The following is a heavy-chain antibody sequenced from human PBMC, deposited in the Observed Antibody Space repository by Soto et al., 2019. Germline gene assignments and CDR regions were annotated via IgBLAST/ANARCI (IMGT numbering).Heavy chain of an antibody. V-gene: IGHV5-51*01. Sequence: VAAVTVTCVGWAYSFNIYGMCWVRQVPEKGLEWMGIIYPGHSDTRHTPSFQCQVTSSADNSIRSGYLPWSSVYASDTAMYYCTRSYSYDSRGYHWAISYYYGMDVWGQGTTVTVSS. J-gene: IGHJ6*02. CDR3: TRSYSYDSRGYHWAISYYYGMDV. CDR1: AYSFNIYG. D-gene: IGHD3-22*01. CDR2: IYPGHSDT.